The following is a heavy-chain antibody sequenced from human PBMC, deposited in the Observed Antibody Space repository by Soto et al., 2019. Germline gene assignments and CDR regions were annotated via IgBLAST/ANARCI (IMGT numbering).Heavy chain of an antibody. J-gene: IGHJ4*02. CDR1: GYTFTSYD. D-gene: IGHD6-6*01. CDR3: ARGRYSSSSYNY. Sequence: ASVKVSCKASGYTFTSYDINWVRQATGQGLEWMGWMNPNSGNTGYAQKFQGRVTMARNTSISTAYMELSSLRSEDTAVYYCARGRYSSSSYNYWGQGTLVTVSS. CDR2: MNPNSGNT. V-gene: IGHV1-8*01.